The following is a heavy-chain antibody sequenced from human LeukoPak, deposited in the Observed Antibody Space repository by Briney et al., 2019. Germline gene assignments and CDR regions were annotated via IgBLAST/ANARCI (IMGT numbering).Heavy chain of an antibody. D-gene: IGHD1-26*01. J-gene: IGHJ4*02. CDR3: AKGVSYHYFDY. V-gene: IGHV3-23*01. Sequence: GGSLRLSCAASGFTFSSYAMSCVRQAPGKGLEWVSAISGSGGSTYYADSVKGRFTISRDNSRNTLYLQMNSLRAEDTAVYYCAKGVSYHYFDYWGQGTLVTVSS. CDR1: GFTFSSYA. CDR2: ISGSGGST.